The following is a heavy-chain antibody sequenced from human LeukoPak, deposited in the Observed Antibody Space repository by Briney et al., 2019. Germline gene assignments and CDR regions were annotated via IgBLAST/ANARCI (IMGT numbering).Heavy chain of an antibody. Sequence: GGSLRLSCAASGFTVSSNYMSWVRQAPGKGPEWVSVIYSGGSTYYADSVKGRFTISRDNSKNTLYLQMNSLRAEDTAVYYCARDLTMVRGPIDPWGQGTLVTVSS. CDR1: GFTVSSNY. V-gene: IGHV3-53*01. D-gene: IGHD3-10*01. J-gene: IGHJ5*02. CDR3: ARDLTMVRGPIDP. CDR2: IYSGGST.